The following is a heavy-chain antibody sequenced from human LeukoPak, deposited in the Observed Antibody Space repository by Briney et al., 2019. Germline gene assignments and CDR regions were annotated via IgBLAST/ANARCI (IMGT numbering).Heavy chain of an antibody. D-gene: IGHD3-10*01. J-gene: IGHJ4*02. Sequence: GGSLRLSCAASGFTFSSYSMNWVRRAPGKGLEWVSYISSSSSTIYYADSVKGRFTISRDNAKNSLYLQMNSLRAEDTAVYYCARTMVRGVIQAGFVGYFDYWGQGTLVTVSS. CDR2: ISSSSSTI. CDR1: GFTFSSYS. CDR3: ARTMVRGVIQAGFVGYFDY. V-gene: IGHV3-48*04.